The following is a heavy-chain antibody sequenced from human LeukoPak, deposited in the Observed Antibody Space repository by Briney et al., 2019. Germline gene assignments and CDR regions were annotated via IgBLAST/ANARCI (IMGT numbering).Heavy chain of an antibody. V-gene: IGHV3-23*01. CDR1: GFTFSSYT. D-gene: IGHD4-17*01. J-gene: IGHJ4*02. Sequence: PGGSLRLSCAASGFTFSSYTMSWVRQAPGKGLEWVSTITTSDGNTYYADSVKGRFTISRDNSKNTLYLQVNSLRAEDTAVYYCAKVPVYGDQSDYWGQGTLVTVSS. CDR2: ITTSDGNT. CDR3: AKVPVYGDQSDY.